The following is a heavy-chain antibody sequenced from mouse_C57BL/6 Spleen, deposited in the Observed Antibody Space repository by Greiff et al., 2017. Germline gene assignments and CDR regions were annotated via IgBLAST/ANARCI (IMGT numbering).Heavy chain of an antibody. J-gene: IGHJ3*01. V-gene: IGHV1-50*01. Sequence: LQQPGASVKLSCKASGYTFTSYWMQWVKQRPGQGLEWIGEIDPSDSYTNYNQKFKGKATLTVDTSSSTAYMQLSSLTSEDSAVYYCARSEHHYYGSSPFAYWGQGTLVTVSA. D-gene: IGHD1-1*01. CDR1: GYTFTSYW. CDR3: ARSEHHYYGSSPFAY. CDR2: IDPSDSYT.